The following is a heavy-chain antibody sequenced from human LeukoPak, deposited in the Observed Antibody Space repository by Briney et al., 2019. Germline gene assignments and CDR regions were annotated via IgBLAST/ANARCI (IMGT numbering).Heavy chain of an antibody. J-gene: IGHJ4*02. CDR2: IYYSGST. CDR1: GGSISSYY. V-gene: IGHV4-59*01. D-gene: IGHD3-9*01. Sequence: SETLSLTCTVSGGSISSYYWSWIRQPPGKGLEWIGYIYYSGSTNYNPSLKSRVTISVGTSKNQFSLKLSSVTAADTAVYYCARGLYYDILTGYYRFLYYFDYWGQGTLVTVSS. CDR3: ARGLYYDILTGYYRFLYYFDY.